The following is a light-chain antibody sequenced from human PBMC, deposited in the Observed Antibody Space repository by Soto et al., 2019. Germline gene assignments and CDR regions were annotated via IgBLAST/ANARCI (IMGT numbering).Light chain of an antibody. V-gene: IGKV1-39*01. CDR2: DAS. J-gene: IGKJ1*01. CDR3: QQSYSTPPGT. Sequence: DIQMTQSPSTLSASIVDRVTITCRASQSVSNWLAWYQQKPGKAPRLLIYDASSLQSGVPSRFSGSGSGTDFTLTISSLQPEDFATYYCQQSYSTPPGTFGQGTKVDIK. CDR1: QSVSNW.